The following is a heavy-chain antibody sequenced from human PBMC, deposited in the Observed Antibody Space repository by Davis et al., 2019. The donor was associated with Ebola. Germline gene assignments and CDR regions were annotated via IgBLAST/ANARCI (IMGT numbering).Heavy chain of an antibody. V-gene: IGHV4-4*02. CDR2: IYHSGST. J-gene: IGHJ2*01. CDR3: ARVKSPTAVYFDL. D-gene: IGHD4-23*01. Sequence: PSETLSLTCAVSGDSISSTYWWRWVRQPPGKGLEWIGEIYHSGSTNYNPSLKSRVTISVDKSKNQFSLQLSSVTAADTAVYHCARVKSPTAVYFDLWGRGTLVTVSS. CDR1: GDSISSTYW.